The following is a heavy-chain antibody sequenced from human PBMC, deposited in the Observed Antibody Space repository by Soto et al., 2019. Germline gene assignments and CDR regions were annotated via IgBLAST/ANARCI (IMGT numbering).Heavy chain of an antibody. Sequence: SETLSLTCAVSGYSISSSNWWGWIRQPPGKGLEWIGYIYYSGTTYYNPSLKSRVTMSVDTSKNQFSLRLTSVTAVDTAVYYCARREIQGPIDYWGQGTLVTVS. V-gene: IGHV4-28*01. J-gene: IGHJ4*02. CDR1: GYSISSSNW. CDR3: ARREIQGPIDY. CDR2: IYYSGTT. D-gene: IGHD1-26*01.